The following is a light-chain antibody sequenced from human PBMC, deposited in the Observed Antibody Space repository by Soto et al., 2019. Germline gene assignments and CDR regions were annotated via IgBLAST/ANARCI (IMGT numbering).Light chain of an antibody. CDR2: GAS. CDR1: QSASSSY. V-gene: IGKV3-20*01. Sequence: EIVLTQSPGTLSLSPGERDTLSCMASQSASSSYLAWYQQKPGQAPRLLIYGASSRATGIPDRYSGSGSQKDFTLAISRLEPGDFGVYYCHQYGSSPSYTFGQGTKLEIK. CDR3: HQYGSSPSYT. J-gene: IGKJ2*01.